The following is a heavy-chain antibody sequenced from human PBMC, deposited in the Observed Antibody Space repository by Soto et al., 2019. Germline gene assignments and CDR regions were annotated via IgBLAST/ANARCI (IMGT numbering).Heavy chain of an antibody. Sequence: SETLSLTCTVSGGSISSGGYYWSWIRQHPGKGLEWIGYIYYSGSTYYNPSLKSRVTISVDTSKNQFSLKLSSVTAADTAVYYCARVVPAARNWFDPWGQGTLVTVSS. V-gene: IGHV4-31*03. CDR2: IYYSGST. CDR3: ARVVPAARNWFDP. J-gene: IGHJ5*02. CDR1: GGSISSGGYY. D-gene: IGHD2-2*01.